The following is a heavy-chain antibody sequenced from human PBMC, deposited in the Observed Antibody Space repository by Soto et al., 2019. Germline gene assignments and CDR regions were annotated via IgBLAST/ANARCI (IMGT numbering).Heavy chain of an antibody. V-gene: IGHV3-33*01. Sequence: QVQLVESGGGVVQPGRSLRLSCAASGFTFSSYGMHWVRQAPGKGLEWVAVIWYDGSNKYYADSVKGRLTISRDNSKNTLYLQMNSLRAEDTAFYYCATDRVDCSGGNCYHYFDYWGQGTLVTVSS. CDR3: ATDRVDCSGGNCYHYFDY. J-gene: IGHJ4*02. CDR1: GFTFSSYG. CDR2: IWYDGSNK. D-gene: IGHD2-15*01.